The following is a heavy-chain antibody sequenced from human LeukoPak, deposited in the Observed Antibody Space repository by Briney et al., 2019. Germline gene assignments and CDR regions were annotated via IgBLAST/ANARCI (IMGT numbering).Heavy chain of an antibody. CDR2: INHSGST. CDR1: GGSFSGYY. Sequence: PSETLSLTRAVYGGSFSGYYWSWIRQPPGKGLEWIGEINHSGSTNYNPSLKSRVTISVDTSKNQFSLKLSSVTAADTAVYYCARGLDAFDIWGQGTMVSVSS. J-gene: IGHJ3*02. V-gene: IGHV4-34*01. CDR3: ARGLDAFDI.